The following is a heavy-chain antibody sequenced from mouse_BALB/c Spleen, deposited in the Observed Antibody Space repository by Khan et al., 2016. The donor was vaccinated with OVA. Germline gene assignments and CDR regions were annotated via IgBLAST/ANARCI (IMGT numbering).Heavy chain of an antibody. V-gene: IGHV2-6-1*01. Sequence: VQLQESGPGLVGPSQSLSITCTISGFSLTNYGVHWVRLPPGKGLEWLVVIWSDGSTTYNSALKSRLSISKDNSKSQVFLKMNSLQTDDTAMYYCARQPYYHYYVMDYWGQGTSVTVSS. CDR1: GFSLTNYG. J-gene: IGHJ4*01. CDR2: IWSDGST. CDR3: ARQPYYHYYVMDY. D-gene: IGHD2-10*01.